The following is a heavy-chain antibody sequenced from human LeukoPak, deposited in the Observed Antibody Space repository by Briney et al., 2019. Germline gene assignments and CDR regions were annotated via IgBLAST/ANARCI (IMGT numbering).Heavy chain of an antibody. Sequence: GASVKVSCTASGYTFTGYYMHWVRQAPGQGLEWMGWISPNSGSTNYAQKFQGRVTMTRDTSISTAYMELSRLTSDDTAVYYCARDGPVTGTYYFDYWGQGTLVTVSS. J-gene: IGHJ4*02. CDR2: ISPNSGST. CDR1: GYTFTGYY. CDR3: ARDGPVTGTYYFDY. D-gene: IGHD1-7*01. V-gene: IGHV1-2*02.